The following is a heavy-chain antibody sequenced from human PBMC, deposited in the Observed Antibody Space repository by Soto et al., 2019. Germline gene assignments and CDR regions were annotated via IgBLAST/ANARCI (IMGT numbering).Heavy chain of an antibody. CDR2: IYHSGST. Sequence: PSETLSLTCAVSGGSISSGGYSWSWIRHPPGKGLEWIGYIYHSGSTYYNPSLKSRVTISVDRSKNQFSLKLSSVTAADTAVYYCASKHMVRGVIDYWGQGTLVTV. V-gene: IGHV4-30-2*01. D-gene: IGHD3-10*01. CDR1: GGSISSGGYS. CDR3: ASKHMVRGVIDY. J-gene: IGHJ4*02.